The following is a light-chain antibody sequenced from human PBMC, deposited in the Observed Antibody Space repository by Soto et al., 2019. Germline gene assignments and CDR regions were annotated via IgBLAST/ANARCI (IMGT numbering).Light chain of an antibody. CDR3: HQYGRSRFA. J-gene: IGKJ3*01. CDR1: QSVSANY. V-gene: IGKV3-20*01. Sequence: EVVLTQSPATLSLSPGERATLSCRANQSVSANYLAWYQQKPSQAPRLLIYGASSRATAIPDRLSGSGSGTAFTLTISRLEPEDFAVFYCHQYGRSRFAFGPGTKVDIK. CDR2: GAS.